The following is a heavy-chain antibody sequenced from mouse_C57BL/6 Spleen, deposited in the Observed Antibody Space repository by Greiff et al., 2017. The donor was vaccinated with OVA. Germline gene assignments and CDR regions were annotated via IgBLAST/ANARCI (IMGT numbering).Heavy chain of an antibody. CDR2: IDPSDSYT. D-gene: IGHD2-1*01. J-gene: IGHJ2*01. CDR3: ARGGGNYGYFDY. V-gene: IGHV1-50*01. Sequence: QVQLQQPGAELVKPGASVKLSCKASGYTFTSYWMQWVKQRPGQGLEWIGEIDPSDSYTNYNQKFKGKATLTVDTSSSTAYMQLSSLTSEDSAVYYCARGGGNYGYFDYWGQGTTLTVSS. CDR1: GYTFTSYW.